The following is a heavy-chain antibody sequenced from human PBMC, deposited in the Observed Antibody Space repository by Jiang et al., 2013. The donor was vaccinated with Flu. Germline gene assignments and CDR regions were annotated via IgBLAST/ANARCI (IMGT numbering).Heavy chain of an antibody. CDR3: ARASFFYAVDV. Sequence: GSGLVKPAQTPVPSPALCLVASSPVVVTTGPGSASTQGRPLEWIGYIDHSGSTYINPSLRSRLSISVDTSKNQFSLRVTSVTAADTAVYFCARASFFYAVDVWDQGTTVTVSS. V-gene: IGHV4-31*03. CDR2: IDHSGST. J-gene: IGHJ6*02. CDR1: VASSPVVVTT.